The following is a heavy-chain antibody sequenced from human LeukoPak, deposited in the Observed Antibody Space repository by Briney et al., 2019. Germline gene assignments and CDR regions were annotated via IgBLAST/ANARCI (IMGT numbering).Heavy chain of an antibody. CDR2: ITTSDGNT. CDR1: GFTFTSYT. Sequence: GPLRLSCAASGFTFTSYTMSWVRQAPGKGLEWVSTITTSDGNTYYADSVKGRFTVSRDNSKNTVFLKMSSLRAEDTAVYYCAKDGCLRLSAHWGGSWGRGTLVTVSS. J-gene: IGHJ5*02. V-gene: IGHV3-23*01. D-gene: IGHD7-27*01. CDR3: AKDGCLRLSAHWGGS.